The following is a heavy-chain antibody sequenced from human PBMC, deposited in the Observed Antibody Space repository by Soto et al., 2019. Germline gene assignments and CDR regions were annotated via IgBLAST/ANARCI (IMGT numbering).Heavy chain of an antibody. J-gene: IGHJ6*02. Sequence: QVQLQESGPGLVKPSGTLSLTCAVSGGSISSSNWWSWVRQPPGKGLEWIGEIYHSGSTNYNPSLKSRVTISVDKCKNQLSLELSSVTAADTAVYYCAREGGWSYYYYGMDVWGQGTTGTVSS. CDR3: AREGGWSYYYYGMDV. CDR1: GGSISSSNW. CDR2: IYHSGST. V-gene: IGHV4-4*02. D-gene: IGHD6-19*01.